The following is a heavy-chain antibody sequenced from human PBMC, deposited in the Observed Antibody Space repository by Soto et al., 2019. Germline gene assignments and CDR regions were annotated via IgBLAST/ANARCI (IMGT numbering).Heavy chain of an antibody. D-gene: IGHD2-21*02. V-gene: IGHV1-2*02. CDR2: INPSSGAT. Sequence: ASVKVSCKASGYNFVAYYMHWVRQAPGQGLEWMGWINPSSGATNFAERFQGRVTMTSDTSISTFYMEIKRLNSDDTAVYFCAKDTQYGDYGYKFDYWGQGTLVTVSS. CDR3: AKDTQYGDYGYKFDY. CDR1: GYNFVAYY. J-gene: IGHJ4*02.